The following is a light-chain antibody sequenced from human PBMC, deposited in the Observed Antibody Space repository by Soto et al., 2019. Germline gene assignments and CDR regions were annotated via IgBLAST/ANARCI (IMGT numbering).Light chain of an antibody. J-gene: IGKJ5*01. CDR1: HSVSSY. CDR3: QQYDNSPIT. CDR2: DAS. Sequence: EIVLTQSPVTLSLSPGERATLSCRASHSVSSYLAWYQQKPGQAPRLLIYDASNRAADIPARFSASGSGTDFTLTISSLEPEDFAVYYCQQYDNSPITFGQGTRLEIK. V-gene: IGKV3-11*01.